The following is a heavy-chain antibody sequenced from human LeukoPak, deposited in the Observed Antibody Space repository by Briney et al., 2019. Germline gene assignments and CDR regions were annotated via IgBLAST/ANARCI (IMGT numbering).Heavy chain of an antibody. CDR2: ISCSGGST. CDR3: ARGQSSAFDI. CDR1: GFTFSSYA. D-gene: IGHD2-2*01. J-gene: IGHJ3*02. Sequence: XXRLXCAASGFTFSSYAMSWVRQAPGKGLEWVSAISCSGGSTYYADSVKGRFTISRDNSENTLYLQMNSLRAEDTAVYYCARGQSSAFDIWGQGTMVTVSS. V-gene: IGHV3-23*01.